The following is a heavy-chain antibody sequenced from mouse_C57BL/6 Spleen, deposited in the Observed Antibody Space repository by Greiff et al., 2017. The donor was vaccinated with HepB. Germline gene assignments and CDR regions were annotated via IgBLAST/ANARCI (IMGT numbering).Heavy chain of an antibody. CDR1: GYTFTSYG. J-gene: IGHJ1*03. V-gene: IGHV1-81*01. CDR2: IYPRSGNT. CDR3: ARGDYGRPHFDV. D-gene: IGHD1-1*01. Sequence: QVQLQQSGAELARPGASVKLSCKASGYTFTSYGISWVKQRTGQGLEWIGEIYPRSGNTYYNEKFKGKATLTADKSSSTAYMELRSLTSEDSAVYFCARGDYGRPHFDVWGTGTTVTVSS.